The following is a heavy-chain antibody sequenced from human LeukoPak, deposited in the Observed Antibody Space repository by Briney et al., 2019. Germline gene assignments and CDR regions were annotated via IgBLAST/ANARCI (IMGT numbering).Heavy chain of an antibody. CDR2: ISGSGGST. D-gene: IGHD1-14*01. CDR3: ATNPSFYPLYHYYMDV. CDR1: GFTFSSYA. J-gene: IGHJ6*03. Sequence: GGSLRLSCAASGFTFSSYAMSWVRQAPGKGLEWVSAISGSGGSTYYADSVKGRFTISRDNSKNTLYLQMNSLRAEDTAVYYCATNPSFYPLYHYYMDVWGKGTTVTVSS. V-gene: IGHV3-23*01.